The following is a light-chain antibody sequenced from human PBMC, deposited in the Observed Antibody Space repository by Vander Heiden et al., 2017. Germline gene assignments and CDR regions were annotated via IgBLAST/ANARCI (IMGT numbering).Light chain of an antibody. CDR3: QQSYNSPYT. Sequence: DSQMTQSTSSLSASVGDRVTITCRASQSISNYLNWYQHKPGKAPNLLIYGASSLQSGVPSTVSGSGSGTDFTLTITSLQPEDFATYYCQQSYNSPYTFGQGTKLEIK. V-gene: IGKV1-39*01. CDR2: GAS. J-gene: IGKJ2*01. CDR1: QSISNY.